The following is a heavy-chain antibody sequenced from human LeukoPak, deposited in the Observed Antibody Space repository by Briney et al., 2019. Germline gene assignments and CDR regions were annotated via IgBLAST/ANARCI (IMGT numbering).Heavy chain of an antibody. V-gene: IGHV3-74*01. CDR1: GFTFSSYW. Sequence: PGGALRLSCAASGFTFSSYWMHWVRHAPGKGLVWVSRISSDGSSTSYADSVKGRFTISRDNAQNTLDLQMNSLRAEDTAVYYCVRRNYWGQGTLVTVSS. CDR2: ISSDGSST. CDR3: VRRNY. J-gene: IGHJ4*02.